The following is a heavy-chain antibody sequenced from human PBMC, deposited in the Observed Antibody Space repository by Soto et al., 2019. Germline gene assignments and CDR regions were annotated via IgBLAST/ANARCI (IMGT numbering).Heavy chain of an antibody. CDR1: GFTFSSYG. J-gene: IGHJ4*02. V-gene: IGHV3-33*01. Sequence: GGSLRLSCAASGFTFSSYGMHWVRQAPGKGLEWVAVIWYDGSNKYYADSVKGRFTISRDNSKNTLYLQMNSLRAEDTAVYYCARDLFMRTGELLDYWGQGTLVTAPQ. CDR2: IWYDGSNK. D-gene: IGHD1-26*01. CDR3: ARDLFMRTGELLDY.